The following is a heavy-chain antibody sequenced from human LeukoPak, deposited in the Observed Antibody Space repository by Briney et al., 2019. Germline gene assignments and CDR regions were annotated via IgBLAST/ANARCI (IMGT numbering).Heavy chain of an antibody. Sequence: GESLRISCKGSGYSFTSYWIAWVRQMPGKGLEWMGIIYPGDSDTRYSPSFQGQVTISADKSISTAYLQWSSLKASDIAMYYCARTYYYDSSGSRFDPWGQGTLVTVSS. J-gene: IGHJ5*02. D-gene: IGHD3-22*01. V-gene: IGHV5-51*01. CDR1: GYSFTSYW. CDR2: IYPGDSDT. CDR3: ARTYYYDSSGSRFDP.